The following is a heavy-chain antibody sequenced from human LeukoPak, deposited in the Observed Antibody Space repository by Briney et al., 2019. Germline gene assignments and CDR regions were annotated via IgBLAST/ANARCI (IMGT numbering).Heavy chain of an antibody. CDR3: ARAMVPLFEN. Sequence: PGGSLRLSCAASGFTFSSYWMHWVRQAPGKGLVWVSRIKSDGSSTIYADSVEGRFTISRDNAKNTLYLQMNSLRADDAAVYYCARAMVPLFENWGQGTLVTVSS. CDR1: GFTFSSYW. CDR2: IKSDGSST. V-gene: IGHV3-74*01. D-gene: IGHD4/OR15-4a*01. J-gene: IGHJ4*02.